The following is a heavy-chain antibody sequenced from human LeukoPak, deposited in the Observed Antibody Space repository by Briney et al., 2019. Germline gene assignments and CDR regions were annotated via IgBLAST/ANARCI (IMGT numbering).Heavy chain of an antibody. CDR1: GGSISSYY. V-gene: IGHV4-4*09. D-gene: IGHD3-3*01. CDR2: IYNSGST. Sequence: SETLSLTCTVSGGSISSYYWSWIRQPPGKGLEWIGYIYNSGSTNYNPSLKSRVTISVDTSKNQFSLKLSSVTAADTAVYYCARATAGYYDFWSGYPLFDPWGQGTLVTVS. J-gene: IGHJ5*02. CDR3: ARATAGYYDFWSGYPLFDP.